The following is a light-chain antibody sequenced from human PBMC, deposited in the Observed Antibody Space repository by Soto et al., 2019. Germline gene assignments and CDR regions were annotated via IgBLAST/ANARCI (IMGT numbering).Light chain of an antibody. CDR1: QSVWGTY. J-gene: IGKJ5*01. V-gene: IGKV3-20*01. CDR3: QQHGDSPIT. Sequence: MVFSQSPNILSLSPGENAPLSCRVSQSVWGTYLAWYQQKPGLAPRLLIYRASNRATGFPDRLSGSGSGTDFSLTISRLEPEDFAVYYCQQHGDSPITFGQGARLEIK. CDR2: RAS.